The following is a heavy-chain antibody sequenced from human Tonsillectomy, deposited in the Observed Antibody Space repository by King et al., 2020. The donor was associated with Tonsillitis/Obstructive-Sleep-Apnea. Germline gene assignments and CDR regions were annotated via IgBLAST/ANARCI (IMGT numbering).Heavy chain of an antibody. CDR3: ARDYYDSSGYYHGYFQH. V-gene: IGHV1-18*01. Sequence: VQLVQSGAEVKKPGASEKVSCKASGYTFISYDITWVRQAPGQGLEWMGWSRPYDGDTNYAQKLQGRVTMTSDTSTTTAYMELRSLRSDDTAVYYCARDYYDSSGYYHGYFQHWGQGTLVTVSS. D-gene: IGHD3-22*01. CDR1: GYTFISYD. J-gene: IGHJ1*01. CDR2: SRPYDGDT.